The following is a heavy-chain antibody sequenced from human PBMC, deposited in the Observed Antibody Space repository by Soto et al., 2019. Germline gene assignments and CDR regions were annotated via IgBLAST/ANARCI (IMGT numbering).Heavy chain of an antibody. D-gene: IGHD5-12*01. V-gene: IGHV4-59*01. Sequence: QVQLQVSGPGLVKPSETLSLTCTVSGDSISAYSWSWVRQPPGKGLEWIGNIHYNGNTKYSPSLKSRVTSSVDTTKTHFSLRLISVTAADTAIYFCAREGNLGRWLQPLDFWGQGTLVTVSS. CDR2: IHYNGNT. CDR1: GDSISAYS. CDR3: AREGNLGRWLQPLDF. J-gene: IGHJ4*02.